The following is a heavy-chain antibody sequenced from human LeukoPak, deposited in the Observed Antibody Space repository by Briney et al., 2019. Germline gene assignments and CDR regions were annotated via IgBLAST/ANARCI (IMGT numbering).Heavy chain of an antibody. CDR3: ARNGGSSWPAYYFDY. CDR1: GFTFTSKA. V-gene: IGHV3-23*01. D-gene: IGHD6-13*01. J-gene: IGHJ4*02. Sequence: GGSLSPPCPAPGFTFTSKARGWARQPQGKGLGWASPFSSGGGSTYYPDSVKGRFTISRDNSKNTLYLQMNSLRAEDTAVYYCARNGGSSWPAYYFDYWGQGTLVTVSS. CDR2: FSSGGGST.